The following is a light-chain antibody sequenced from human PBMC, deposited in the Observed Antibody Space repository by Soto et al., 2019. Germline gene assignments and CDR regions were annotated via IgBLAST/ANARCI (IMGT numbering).Light chain of an antibody. V-gene: IGKV3-20*01. CDR1: QSVSSRF. CDR2: GAS. J-gene: IGKJ4*01. Sequence: EFGLTQSPGTLSLAPGERATLSSRASQSVSSRFLAWYQQTPGQAPRILIYGASTRATGIPDRFSRSGYGTSFTLTIRRLEPEDFGVYYCKQYGSSPPLTFGGGTQVELK. CDR3: KQYGSSPPLT.